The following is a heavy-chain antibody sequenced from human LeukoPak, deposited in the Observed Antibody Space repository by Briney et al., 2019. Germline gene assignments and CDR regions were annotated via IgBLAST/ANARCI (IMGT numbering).Heavy chain of an antibody. Sequence: PSETLSLTCTVSGGSISSYYWSWIRQPAGKGLEWIGRIYTSGSTNYNPSLKSRVTMSVDTSKNQFSLKLSSVTAADTAVYYCARDGGWHIIHAFDIWGQGTVVTVSS. CDR2: IYTSGST. D-gene: IGHD2-15*01. V-gene: IGHV4-4*07. CDR1: GGSISSYY. CDR3: ARDGGWHIIHAFDI. J-gene: IGHJ3*02.